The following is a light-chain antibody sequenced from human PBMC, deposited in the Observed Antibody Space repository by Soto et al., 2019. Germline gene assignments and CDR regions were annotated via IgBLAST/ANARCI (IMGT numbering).Light chain of an antibody. CDR2: DVS. V-gene: IGLV2-14*03. CDR3: SSYTTSNTRQIV. Sequence: QSALTQPASVSGSPGQSITISCTGTSSEVGGYNYVSWYQHHPGKAHKLMIFDVSNRPSGVSNRFSGSKSGNTASLTISGLQPEDEADYYCSSYTTSNTRQIVFGTGTKVTVL. CDR1: SSEVGGYNY. J-gene: IGLJ1*01.